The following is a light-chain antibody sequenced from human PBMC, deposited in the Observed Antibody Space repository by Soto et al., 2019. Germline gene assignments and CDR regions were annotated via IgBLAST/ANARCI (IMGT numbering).Light chain of an antibody. CDR2: DAS. Sequence: EIVLTQSPATLSLSPGERATLSCRASQSVSSYLAWYQQKPGQAPRLLIYDASNRATGIPARLSGNGSGTVFTLPISSLEPEDFALYYCQQRSSWPLTFGGGTKVEIK. V-gene: IGKV3-11*01. J-gene: IGKJ4*01. CDR3: QQRSSWPLT. CDR1: QSVSSY.